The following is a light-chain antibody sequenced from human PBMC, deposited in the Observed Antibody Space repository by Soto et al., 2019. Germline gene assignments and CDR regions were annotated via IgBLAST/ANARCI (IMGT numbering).Light chain of an antibody. CDR3: QQYYSTPRT. Sequence: DIVMTQSPDSLTVSLGEMATINCQSSHSILYTPNNKNYLAWYQQKPGQPPKLLIYWASTRESGVPDRFSGSASGTDFALTVSSLQAEDVAVYYCQQYYSTPRTFGQGTKVDIK. CDR2: WAS. CDR1: HSILYTPNNKNY. V-gene: IGKV4-1*01. J-gene: IGKJ1*01.